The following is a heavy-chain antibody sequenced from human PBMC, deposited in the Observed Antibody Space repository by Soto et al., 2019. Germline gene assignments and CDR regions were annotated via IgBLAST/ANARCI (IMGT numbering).Heavy chain of an antibody. D-gene: IGHD3-3*01. CDR1: GDSVSSNSAA. CDR2: TYYRSKWYN. J-gene: IGHJ4*02. CDR3: ARENPYYDFWSGSMTLDY. V-gene: IGHV6-1*01. Sequence: SQTLSLTCAISGDSVSSNSAAWNWIRQSPSRGLEWLGRTYYRSKWYNDYAVSVKSRVTINPDTSKNQFSLQLNSVTPEDTAVYYCARENPYYDFWSGSMTLDYWGQGTLVTVSS.